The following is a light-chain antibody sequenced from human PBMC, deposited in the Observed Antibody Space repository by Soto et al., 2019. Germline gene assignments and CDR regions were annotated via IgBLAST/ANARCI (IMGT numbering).Light chain of an antibody. V-gene: IGKV1-27*01. CDR1: QGISNY. J-gene: IGKJ2*01. Sequence: DIQMTQSPSSLSASIGDRVTITCRASQGISNYLAWYQQKPGKVPKILIFAASTLQSGVPSRFSGSGSGTDFTLTISSLQPEDVATYYCQKYNSAPYTFCQGTKLEIK. CDR3: QKYNSAPYT. CDR2: AAS.